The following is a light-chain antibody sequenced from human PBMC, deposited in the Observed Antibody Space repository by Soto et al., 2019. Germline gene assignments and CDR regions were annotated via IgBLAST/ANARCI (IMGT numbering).Light chain of an antibody. CDR1: TSNIGSNT. CDR2: SNL. CDR3: AAWDDSLNGPV. Sequence: QSVLTQPPSASGTPGQRVTISCSGSTSNIGSNTVNWYQHLPGTAPKLLVFSNLQRPSGVPDRFSASKSGTSASLAISGLQSEDEADYYCAAWDDSLNGPVFGGGTKVTVL. J-gene: IGLJ2*01. V-gene: IGLV1-44*01.